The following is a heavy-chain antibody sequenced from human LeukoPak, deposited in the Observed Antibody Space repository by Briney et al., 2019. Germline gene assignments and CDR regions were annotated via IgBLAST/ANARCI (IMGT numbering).Heavy chain of an antibody. V-gene: IGHV1-69*05. D-gene: IGHD2-8*01. CDR1: GGTFSSYA. CDR2: TTPIFGTT. CDR3: ARGLMVSVMVYGDYYYMDV. Sequence: ASVKLSCKASGGTFSSYAISWVRQAPGQGLEWVGGTTPIFGTTYYAQTFRGRVTITTDESTNTAYMELSSLRSEDTAVYYCARGLMVSVMVYGDYYYMDVWGKGTTVTV. J-gene: IGHJ6*03.